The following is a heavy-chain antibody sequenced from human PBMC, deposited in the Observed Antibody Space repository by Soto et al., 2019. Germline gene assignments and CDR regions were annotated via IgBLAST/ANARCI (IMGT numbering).Heavy chain of an antibody. CDR2: MNPNSGNT. V-gene: IGHV1-8*01. J-gene: IGHJ6*02. CDR1: GYTFTSYD. CDR3: ARWPDGYYDYGMDV. Sequence: QVQLVQSGAEVKKPGASVKVSCKASGYTFTSYDINWVRQATGQGLEWMGWMNPNSGNTGYAQKFQGRVTMTRNTSISTAYMELSSLRSEDTVVYYCARWPDGYYDYGMDVWGQGNTVTVSS.